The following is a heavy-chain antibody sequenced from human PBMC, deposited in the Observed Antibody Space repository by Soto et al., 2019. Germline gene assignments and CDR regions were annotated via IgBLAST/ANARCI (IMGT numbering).Heavy chain of an antibody. V-gene: IGHV1-18*01. D-gene: IGHD3-10*01. CDR3: ARGKDSGSGSYYYDYYYYYYMDV. CDR2: ISAYNGNT. Sequence: ASVKVSCKASGYTFTSYGISWVRQAPGQGLEWMGWISAYNGNTNYAQKLQGRVTMTTDTSTSTAYMELRSLRSDDTAVYYCARGKDSGSGSYYYDYYYYYYMDVWGKGTTVTVS. CDR1: GYTFTSYG. J-gene: IGHJ6*03.